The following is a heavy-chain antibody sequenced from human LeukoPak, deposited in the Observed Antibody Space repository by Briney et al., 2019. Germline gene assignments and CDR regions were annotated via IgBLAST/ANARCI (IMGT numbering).Heavy chain of an antibody. Sequence: ASVKVSCKTSGYTFTGYFIHWVRQAPGQGLEWMGWINPNNGATSYAQKFQGRVTMTRDTSISTAYMELSRLRSDDTAVYYCARGPNTGAFDIWGQGTMVTVSS. V-gene: IGHV1-2*02. CDR2: INPNNGAT. J-gene: IGHJ3*02. D-gene: IGHD5-18*01. CDR3: ARGPNTGAFDI. CDR1: GYTFTGYF.